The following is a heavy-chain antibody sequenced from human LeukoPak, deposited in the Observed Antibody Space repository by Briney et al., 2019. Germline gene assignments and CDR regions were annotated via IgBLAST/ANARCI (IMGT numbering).Heavy chain of an antibody. J-gene: IGHJ4*02. CDR3: ASPDVVTGFDY. CDR2: ISSSSSYI. Sequence: TGGSLRLSCAASGFTFSSYSMNWVRQAPGKGLEWVSSISSSSSYIYYADSVKGRFTISRDNAENSLYLQMNSLRAEDTAVYYCASPDVVTGFDYWGQGTLVTVSS. D-gene: IGHD2-21*02. V-gene: IGHV3-21*01. CDR1: GFTFSSYS.